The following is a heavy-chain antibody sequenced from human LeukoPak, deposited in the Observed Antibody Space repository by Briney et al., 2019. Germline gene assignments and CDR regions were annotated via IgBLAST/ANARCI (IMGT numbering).Heavy chain of an antibody. CDR1: GFAVSSNY. CDR2: IYSGGST. V-gene: IGHV3-53*01. Sequence: GGSLRLSCAVSGFAVSSNYMTWVRQAPGKGLEWVSVIYSGGSTYYADSVKGRFTISRDNSENTVYLQMSSLRAEDTAVYYCATAVIQDSSGWQFDYWGQGTLVTVSS. D-gene: IGHD6-19*01. J-gene: IGHJ4*02. CDR3: ATAVIQDSSGWQFDY.